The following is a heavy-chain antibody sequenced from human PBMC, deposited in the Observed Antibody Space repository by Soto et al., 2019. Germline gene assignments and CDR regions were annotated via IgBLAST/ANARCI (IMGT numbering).Heavy chain of an antibody. D-gene: IGHD6-6*01. CDR2: VSSSGTTM. V-gene: IGHV3-11*01. Sequence: QVQLAESGGGLVERVGYLRISCAASGFTFSDYDMSWIRQSPGKGLEWVSFVSSSGTTMYFADSVKGRFTISRDNAKNSLYPQTNSVRAEDTAVYYCARIGSRAARSGYWGQGTLVTVSS. J-gene: IGHJ4*02. CDR1: GFTFSDYD. CDR3: ARIGSRAARSGY.